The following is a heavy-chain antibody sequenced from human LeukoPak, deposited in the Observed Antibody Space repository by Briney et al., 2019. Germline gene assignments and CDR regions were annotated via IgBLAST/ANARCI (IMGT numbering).Heavy chain of an antibody. V-gene: IGHV3-33*01. CDR1: GFTFSNYG. D-gene: IGHD3-9*01. CDR2: IWYDGSNK. J-gene: IGHJ4*02. Sequence: GGSLRLSCAACGFTFSNYGMHWVRQAPGKGLEWVAVIWYDGSNKYYADSVKGRFTISRDNSKNTLYLQMNSLRAEDTAVYYCVREGNWFSKTTFDYWGQGTLVTVSS. CDR3: VREGNWFSKTTFDY.